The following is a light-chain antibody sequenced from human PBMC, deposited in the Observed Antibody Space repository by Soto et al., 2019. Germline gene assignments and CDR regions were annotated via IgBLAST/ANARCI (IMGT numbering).Light chain of an antibody. V-gene: IGKV3-11*01. Sequence: EIVLTQSPATLSLSPGERATLSCRASQSVYSYLAWYQQKPGQAPRLLIYDASNRATGIPARFSGSGSGTEFTLTISSLEPEDFAVYYCQQRSNWPLTFGGGTKVEIK. CDR2: DAS. CDR1: QSVYSY. J-gene: IGKJ4*01. CDR3: QQRSNWPLT.